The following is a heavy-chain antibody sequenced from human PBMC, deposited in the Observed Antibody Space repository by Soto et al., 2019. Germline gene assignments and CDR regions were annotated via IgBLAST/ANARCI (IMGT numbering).Heavy chain of an antibody. CDR1: GFTVSSNY. CDR3: ARAVIEGYYDSSPYYFDY. V-gene: IGHV3-53*01. J-gene: IGHJ4*02. Sequence: EVQLVESGGGLIQPGGSLRLSCAASGFTVSSNYMSWVRQAPGKGLEWVSVVYSGGSTYYADSVKGRFGISRDNSKNTLYLQMNSLRAEDTAVDYCARAVIEGYYDSSPYYFDYWGQGTLVTVSS. CDR2: VYSGGST. D-gene: IGHD3-22*01.